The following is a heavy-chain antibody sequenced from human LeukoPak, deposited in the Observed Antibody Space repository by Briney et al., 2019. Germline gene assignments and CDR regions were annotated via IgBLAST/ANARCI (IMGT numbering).Heavy chain of an antibody. J-gene: IGHJ4*02. CDR3: ARQVPDVGYYDSSGYDY. D-gene: IGHD3-22*01. Sequence: GESLKISCKGSGYSFTSYWIGWVRQMPGKGLEWMGIIYPGDSDTRYSPSFQGQVTISADKSISTAYLQWSSLKASDTAMYYCARQVPDVGYYDSSGYDYWGQGTLVTVSS. CDR1: GYSFTSYW. V-gene: IGHV5-51*01. CDR2: IYPGDSDT.